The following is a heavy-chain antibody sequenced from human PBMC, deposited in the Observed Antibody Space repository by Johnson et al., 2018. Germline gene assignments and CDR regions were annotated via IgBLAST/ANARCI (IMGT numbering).Heavy chain of an antibody. D-gene: IGHD3-22*01. CDR3: ARVSLGTISMISYYYMDV. V-gene: IGHV4-59*01. CDR2: IYYSGNT. J-gene: IGHJ6*03. Sequence: QVQLQESGPGLVKPSETLSLTRSVSGGSIRSYYWSWIRQPPGKGLEWIGYIYYSGNTNYNPSLKSRVTISVDTSKNQFSLTLSSVTAADTAVYYCARVSLGTISMISYYYMDVWGKGTTVAVSS. CDR1: GGSIRSYY.